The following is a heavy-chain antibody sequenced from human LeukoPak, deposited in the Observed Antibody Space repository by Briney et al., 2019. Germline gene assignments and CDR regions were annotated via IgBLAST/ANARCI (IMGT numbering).Heavy chain of an antibody. CDR3: ARDLTIAAAGTPDY. J-gene: IGHJ4*02. Sequence: SVKVSCKASGGTFSSYAISWVRQAPGQGLEWMGGIVPIFGTANYAQKFQGRVTITADESTSTAYMELRSLRSDDTAMYYCARDLTIAAAGTPDYWVQGTLVTVSS. V-gene: IGHV1-69*13. CDR2: IVPIFGTA. D-gene: IGHD6-13*01. CDR1: GGTFSSYA.